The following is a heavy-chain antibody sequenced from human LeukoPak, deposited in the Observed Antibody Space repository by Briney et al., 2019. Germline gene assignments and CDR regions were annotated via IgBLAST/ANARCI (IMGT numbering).Heavy chain of an antibody. D-gene: IGHD3-16*02. CDR3: ARSNYVWGSYRPRQSDAFDI. Sequence: SETLSLTCAVYGGSFSGYYWSWIRQPPGKGLEWIGEINHSGSTNYNPSLKGRVTMSVDTSKNQFSLKLSSVTAADTAVYYCARSNYVWGSYRPRQSDAFDIWGQGTMVTVSS. CDR1: GGSFSGYY. CDR2: INHSGST. J-gene: IGHJ3*02. V-gene: IGHV4-34*01.